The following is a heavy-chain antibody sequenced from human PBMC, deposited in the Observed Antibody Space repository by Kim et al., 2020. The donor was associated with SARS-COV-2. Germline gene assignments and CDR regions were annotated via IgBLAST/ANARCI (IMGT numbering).Heavy chain of an antibody. J-gene: IGHJ6*02. CDR3: AKGSGRGYCSGGSCYESLFYYYYGMDV. Sequence: GGSLRLSCAASGFTFSSYAMSWVRQAPGKGLEWVSAISGSGGSTYYADSVKGRFTISRDNSKNTLYLQMNSLRAEDTAVYYCAKGSGRGYCSGGSCYESLFYYYYGMDVWGQGTTVTVSS. D-gene: IGHD2-15*01. V-gene: IGHV3-23*01. CDR1: GFTFSSYA. CDR2: ISGSGGST.